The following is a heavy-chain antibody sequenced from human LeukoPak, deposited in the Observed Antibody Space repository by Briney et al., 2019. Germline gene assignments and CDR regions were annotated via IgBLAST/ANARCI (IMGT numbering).Heavy chain of an antibody. CDR3: AKDRPQLWGYYSDY. CDR1: GFTFDDYA. J-gene: IGHJ4*02. V-gene: IGHV3-23*01. CDR2: ISGSGGST. D-gene: IGHD5-18*01. Sequence: PGGSLGLSCAASGFTFDDYAMSWVRQAPGKGLEWVSAISGSGGSTYYGDSVKGRFTISRDNSKNTLYMQMNSLRAEGTAVYYCAKDRPQLWGYYSDYWGQGALVTVAS.